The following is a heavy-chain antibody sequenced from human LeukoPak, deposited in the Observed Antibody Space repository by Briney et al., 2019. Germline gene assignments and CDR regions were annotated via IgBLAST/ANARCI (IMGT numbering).Heavy chain of an antibody. J-gene: IGHJ5*02. D-gene: IGHD5-12*01. CDR1: GDSVSSNSAA. Sequence: SQTLSLTCAISGDSVSSNSAAWNWIRQSPSRGLEWLGRTYYRSKWYYDYVVSLKSRITIIPDISKNQFSLQLSSVTPEDTAVYYCAGGTYSGYDSWGQGTLVTVSS. V-gene: IGHV6-1*01. CDR3: AGGTYSGYDS. CDR2: TYYRSKWYY.